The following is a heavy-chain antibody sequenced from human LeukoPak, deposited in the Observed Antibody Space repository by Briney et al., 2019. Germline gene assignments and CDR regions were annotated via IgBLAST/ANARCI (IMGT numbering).Heavy chain of an antibody. CDR1: GFTFSSYN. Sequence: GGSLRLSCVASGFTFSSYNMNWVRQTPGKGLEWVSYVSGSSSITYYADSVKGRFTISRDNAKNSLYLQLNSLRAEDTAVYYCARGVYMDPWGRGTLVTVSS. CDR3: ARGVYMDP. V-gene: IGHV3-48*01. D-gene: IGHD5/OR15-5a*01. CDR2: VSGSSSIT. J-gene: IGHJ2*01.